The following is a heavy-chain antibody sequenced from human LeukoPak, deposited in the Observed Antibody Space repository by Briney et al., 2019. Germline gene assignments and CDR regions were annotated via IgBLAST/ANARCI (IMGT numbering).Heavy chain of an antibody. Sequence: PSGPLSLPCGVSGYSISSGYQRAWIRQSPGKGLEWIGSIYHSGRAHYKPSVKSRVNLSVEPYENTLSLNMYSVTAADTAVYYCARDPRWLTPDCTSTSCYENYFDPGGQGTLVTVSS. V-gene: IGHV4-38-2*02. D-gene: IGHD2-2*01. CDR1: GYSISSGYQ. CDR3: ARDPRWLTPDCTSTSCYENYFDP. J-gene: IGHJ5*02. CDR2: IYHSGRA.